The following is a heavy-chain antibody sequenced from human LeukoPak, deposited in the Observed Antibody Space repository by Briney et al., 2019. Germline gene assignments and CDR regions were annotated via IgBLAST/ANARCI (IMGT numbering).Heavy chain of an antibody. Sequence: KPSQTLSLTCTVSGGSISSGSYYWSWIRQPAGKGLEWIGRIYTSGSTNYNPSLKSRVTISVDTSKNQFSLKLSSVTAADTAVYYCARGETTVVTNYFDYWGQGTLVTVSS. CDR3: ARGETTVVTNYFDY. CDR1: GGSISSGSYY. D-gene: IGHD4-23*01. V-gene: IGHV4-61*02. J-gene: IGHJ4*02. CDR2: IYTSGST.